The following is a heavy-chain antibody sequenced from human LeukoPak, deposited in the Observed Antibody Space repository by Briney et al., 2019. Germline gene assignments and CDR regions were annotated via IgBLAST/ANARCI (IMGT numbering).Heavy chain of an antibody. J-gene: IGHJ4*02. V-gene: IGHV3-74*01. D-gene: IGHD2-2*01. Sequence: GGSLRLSCAASGFIFSNYWMYWVRQAPGKGLVWVSRINSDGTSTTYADSVKGRFTISRDNAKNSLYLQMNSLRAEDTAVYYCARGGEEALSKIVVVPAATDYWGQGTLVTVSS. CDR2: INSDGTST. CDR1: GFIFSNYW. CDR3: ARGGEEALSKIVVVPAATDY.